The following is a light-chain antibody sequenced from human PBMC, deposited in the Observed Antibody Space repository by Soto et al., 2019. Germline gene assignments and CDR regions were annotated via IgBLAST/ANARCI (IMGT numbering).Light chain of an antibody. Sequence: SALTQPRSVSGAPGQSVTISFTGNSKYVGGYNYVSWFQQHPGKAPKLMIYAVTERPSGVPDRFSGSKSGNTASLTISGLQAEDEADYYCCSYAGTFTYVFGTGTKVTVL. CDR1: SKYVGGYNY. J-gene: IGLJ1*01. CDR3: CSYAGTFTYV. CDR2: AVT. V-gene: IGLV2-11*01.